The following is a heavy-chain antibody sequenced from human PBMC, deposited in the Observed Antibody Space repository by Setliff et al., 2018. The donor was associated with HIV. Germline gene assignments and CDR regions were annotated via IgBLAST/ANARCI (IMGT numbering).Heavy chain of an antibody. CDR2: IDPEDGEK. J-gene: IGHJ3*01. CDR3: TAEGNIFDL. V-gene: IGHV1-69-2*01. Sequence: ASVKVSCKASGYTFTDRNIHWVQQAPGKGLQWMGRIDPEDGEKIYAEKFQGRVTIIADTSIDTTYMELSSLRSEDTAVYYCTAEGNIFDLWGQGTMVTVSS. D-gene: IGHD3-10*01. CDR1: GYTFTDRN.